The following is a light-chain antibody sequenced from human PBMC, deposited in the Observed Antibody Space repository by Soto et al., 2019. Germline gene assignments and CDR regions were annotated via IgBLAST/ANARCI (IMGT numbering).Light chain of an antibody. Sequence: QSVLTQPPSVSGAPGQRVAISCTGSSSNIGAEYDVHWYQQLPGTAPKRLIYGDNNRPSGAPDRFSGSKSGTSASLAITGLQPEDEADYYCQSYDSSLSGYVFGTGTKVTVL. J-gene: IGLJ1*01. CDR2: GDN. V-gene: IGLV1-40*01. CDR3: QSYDSSLSGYV. CDR1: SSNIGAEYD.